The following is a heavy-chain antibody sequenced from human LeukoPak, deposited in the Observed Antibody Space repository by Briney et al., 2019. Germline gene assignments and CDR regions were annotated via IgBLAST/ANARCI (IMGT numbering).Heavy chain of an antibody. CDR2: ISSSGSTI. V-gene: IGHV3-48*03. CDR3: ARDRDGSGYDY. D-gene: IGHD3-10*01. J-gene: IGHJ4*02. Sequence: GGSLRLSCAASGFTFSSYEMNWVRQAPGKGLEWVSYISSSGSTIYYADSVKGRFTISRDNAKNSLYLQMNSLRAEDTAVYYCARDRDGSGYDYWGQGTLVTVSS. CDR1: GFTFSSYE.